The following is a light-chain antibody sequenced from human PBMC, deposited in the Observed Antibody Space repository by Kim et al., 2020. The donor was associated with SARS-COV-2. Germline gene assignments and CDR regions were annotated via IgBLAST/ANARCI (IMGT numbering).Light chain of an antibody. CDR2: WAS. J-gene: IGKJ4*01. CDR3: QQYYSTPPT. CDR1: QSVLYSSNNKNY. V-gene: IGKV4-1*01. Sequence: ATINCKSSQSVLYSSNNKNYLAWYQQKPGQPPKRLIYWASTRESGVPDRFSGSGSGTDFTLTISSLQAEDVAVYYCQQYYSTPPTFGGGTKVDIK.